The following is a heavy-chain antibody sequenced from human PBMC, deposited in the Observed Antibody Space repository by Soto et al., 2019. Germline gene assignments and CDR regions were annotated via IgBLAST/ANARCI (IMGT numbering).Heavy chain of an antibody. V-gene: IGHV1-69*01. CDR3: ARGGGGLSDILTGYYESAHFFWY. J-gene: IGHJ4*02. CDR2: IIPIFGTA. D-gene: IGHD3-9*01. Sequence: QVQLVQSGAEVKKPGSSVKVSCKASGGTFSSYAISWVRQAPGQGLEWMGGIIPIFGTANYAQKFQGRVTITADESTSTAYMELSSLRSEDTAVYYCARGGGGLSDILTGYYESAHFFWYWGQGTLVTVSS. CDR1: GGTFSSYA.